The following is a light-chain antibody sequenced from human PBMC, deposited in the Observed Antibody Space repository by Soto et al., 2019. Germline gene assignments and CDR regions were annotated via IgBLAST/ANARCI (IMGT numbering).Light chain of an antibody. J-gene: IGLJ2*01. CDR3: SSYTRSSTVI. CDR2: DVS. Sequence: QSALTQPASVSGSPGQSITISCTGTSSDVGGYNYVSWYQQHPGKAPKLMIYDVSNRPSWVSNRFSGSKSGNTASLTISGIQAEDEADYYCSSYTRSSTVIFGGGTKVTVL. V-gene: IGLV2-14*03. CDR1: SSDVGGYNY.